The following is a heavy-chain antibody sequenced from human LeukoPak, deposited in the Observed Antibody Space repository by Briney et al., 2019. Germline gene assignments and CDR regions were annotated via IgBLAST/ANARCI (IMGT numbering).Heavy chain of an antibody. CDR2: IYSGGGT. CDR1: GFTVSSNY. CDR3: AREVADYYYGMDV. J-gene: IGHJ6*02. Sequence: GGSLRLSCAASGFTVSSNYMSWVRQAPGKGLEWVSVIYSGGGTYCADSVKGRFTISRDNSKNTLYLQMNSLRAEDTAVYYCAREVADYYYGMDVWGQGTTVTVSS. V-gene: IGHV3-66*02. D-gene: IGHD2-15*01.